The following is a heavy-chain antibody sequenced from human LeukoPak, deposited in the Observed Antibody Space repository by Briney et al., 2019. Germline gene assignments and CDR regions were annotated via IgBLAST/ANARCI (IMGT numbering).Heavy chain of an antibody. J-gene: IGHJ3*02. CDR2: IYTSGST. CDR1: GGSISSYY. CDR3: ARGSPSLLVAFDI. D-gene: IGHD1-26*01. Sequence: SETLSLTCTVSGGSISSYYWSWIRQPPGKGLEWIGRIYTSGSTNYNPSLKSRVTMSVDTSKNQFSLKLSSVTAADTAVYYCARGSPSLLVAFDIWGQGTMVTVSS. V-gene: IGHV4-4*07.